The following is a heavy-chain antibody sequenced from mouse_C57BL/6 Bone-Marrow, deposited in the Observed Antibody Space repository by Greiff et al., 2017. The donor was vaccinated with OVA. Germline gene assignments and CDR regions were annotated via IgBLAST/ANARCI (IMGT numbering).Heavy chain of an antibody. CDR3: ARPSTMVTTRGNCAMDY. Sequence: QVQLQQPGAELVKPGASVKLSCKASGYTFTSYWMHWVKQRPGQGLEWIGMIHPNSGSTNYNEKFKSKATLTVDKSSSTAYMQLSSLTSEDSAVYYCARPSTMVTTRGNCAMDYWGQGTSVTVSS. V-gene: IGHV1-64*01. D-gene: IGHD2-2*01. CDR1: GYTFTSYW. CDR2: IHPNSGST. J-gene: IGHJ4*01.